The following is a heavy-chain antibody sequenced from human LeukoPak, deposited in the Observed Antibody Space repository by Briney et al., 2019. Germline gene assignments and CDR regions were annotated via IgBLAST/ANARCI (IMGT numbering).Heavy chain of an antibody. CDR1: GYTFTSYY. Sequence: GASVKVSCKASGYTFTSYYMHWVRQAPGQGLEWMGIINPSGGSTSYAQKFQGRVTMTRDTSTSTVYMELSSLRSEDTAVYYCAREVSAARLVPPESDPWGQGTLVTVSS. D-gene: IGHD6-6*01. CDR2: INPSGGST. V-gene: IGHV1-46*01. J-gene: IGHJ5*02. CDR3: AREVSAARLVPPESDP.